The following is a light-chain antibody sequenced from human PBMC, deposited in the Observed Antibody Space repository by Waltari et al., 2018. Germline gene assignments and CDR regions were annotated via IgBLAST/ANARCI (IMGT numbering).Light chain of an antibody. J-gene: IGKJ4*01. CDR2: DAS. CDR1: QIIRTY. CDR3: QQRNNWPLT. V-gene: IGKV3-11*01. Sequence: EVVLTQSPATLTLSPGERATLSCRASQIIRTYLDWYQQKPGQSPRLLIYDASKRATDIPARFSGSGSGTDFILTISSLEPEDFAIYYCQQRNNWPLTFGGGTKVEIK.